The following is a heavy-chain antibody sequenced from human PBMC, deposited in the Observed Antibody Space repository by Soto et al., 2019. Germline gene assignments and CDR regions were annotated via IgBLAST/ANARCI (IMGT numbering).Heavy chain of an antibody. J-gene: IGHJ6*02. D-gene: IGHD3-16*01. CDR3: AREGDDSHSYYYGTDV. CDR2: IYYSGST. Sequence: PSETLSLTCTVSGGSISSGDSYWSWIRQSPGKGLEWIGYIYYSGSTYYNPSLRSRVTISVDTSKNQFSLKLNSVTAADTAVYFCAREGDDSHSYYYGTDVWGQGTTVTVSS. V-gene: IGHV4-30-4*01. CDR1: GGSISSGDSY.